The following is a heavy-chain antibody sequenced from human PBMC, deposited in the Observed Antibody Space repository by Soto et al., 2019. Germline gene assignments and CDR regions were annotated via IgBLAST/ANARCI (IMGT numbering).Heavy chain of an antibody. J-gene: IGHJ4*02. CDR3: ASGIQLWLRRINNGYSG. CDR2: IIPMFGTA. Sequence: QVQLVQSGAEVKKPESSVKVSCKAPGGTFSTYAISWVRQAPGQGLEWMGGIIPMFGTANYAQRFQDRITSTAAESTNTVYMELGSLRSEDTAVYFCASGIQLWLRRINNGYSGWGQGTLVTVSS. CDR1: GGTFSTYA. D-gene: IGHD5-18*01. V-gene: IGHV1-69*12.